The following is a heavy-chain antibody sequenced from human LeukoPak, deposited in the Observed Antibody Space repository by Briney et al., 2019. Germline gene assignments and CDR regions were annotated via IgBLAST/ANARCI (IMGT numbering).Heavy chain of an antibody. CDR2: ISGSSTYI. V-gene: IGHV3-21*01. CDR3: ARVKGTERDY. CDR1: GFPFSTYS. Sequence: GSLRLSCAASGFPFSTYSMNWVRQAPGKGLEWVSSISGSSTYIFYADSVKGRFTISRDNAKNSLYLQMNSLRVEDTAVYYCARVKGTERDYWGQGTLVTGSS. J-gene: IGHJ4*02. D-gene: IGHD3/OR15-3a*01.